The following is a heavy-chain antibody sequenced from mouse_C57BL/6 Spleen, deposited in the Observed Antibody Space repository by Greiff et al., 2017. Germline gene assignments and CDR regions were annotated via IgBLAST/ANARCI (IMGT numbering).Heavy chain of an antibody. V-gene: IGHV3-6*01. J-gene: IGHJ2*01. CDR3: ASYDYAY. D-gene: IGHD2-4*01. CDR2: ISYDGSN. Sequence: VQLQQSGPGLVKPSQSLSLTCSVTGYSITSGYYWNWIRQFPGNKLEWMGYISYDGSNNYNPSLKNRISITRDTSKNQFFLKLNSVTTEDTATYYCASYDYAYWGQGTTLTVSS. CDR1: GYSITSGYY.